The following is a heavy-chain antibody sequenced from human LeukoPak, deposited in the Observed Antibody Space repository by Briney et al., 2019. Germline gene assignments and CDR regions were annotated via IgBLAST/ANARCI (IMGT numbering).Heavy chain of an antibody. CDR3: ARGVRNSGSYYIDY. CDR2: IIPIFGTT. CDR1: GGTFSSYA. D-gene: IGHD1-26*01. V-gene: IGHV1-69*13. J-gene: IGHJ4*02. Sequence: SVKVSCKTSGGTFSSYAFSWVRQAPGQGLEWMGGIIPIFGTTNYARKFQGRVTITADESTSTASMELSSLRSEDTAVYYCARGVRNSGSYYIDYWGQGTQVTVSS.